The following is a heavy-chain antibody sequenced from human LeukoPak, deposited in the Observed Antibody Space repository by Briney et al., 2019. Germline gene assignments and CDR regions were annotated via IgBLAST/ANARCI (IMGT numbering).Heavy chain of an antibody. Sequence: PLETLSLTCAVYGGSFSGYYWSWIRQPPGKGLEWIGEIHHSGSTNYNPSLRSRVTILLDTSKNQFSLKLSSVTAADTAVYYCARGLVYYDSNIWGQGTLVTVSS. CDR1: GGSFSGYY. V-gene: IGHV4-34*01. CDR3: ARGLVYYDSNI. J-gene: IGHJ4*02. CDR2: IHHSGST. D-gene: IGHD3-22*01.